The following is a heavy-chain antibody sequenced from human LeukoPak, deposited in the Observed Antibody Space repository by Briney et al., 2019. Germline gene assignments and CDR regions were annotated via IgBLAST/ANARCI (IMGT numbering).Heavy chain of an antibody. D-gene: IGHD3-22*01. Sequence: SETLSLTCAVYGGSFSGYYWSWIRQPPGKGLEWIGEINHSGSTNYNPSLKSRVTISVDTSKNQFSLKLSSVAAADTAVYYCARLGYDSSGYYYESWFDPWGQGTLVTVSS. CDR1: GGSFSGYY. CDR3: ARLGYDSSGYYYESWFDP. V-gene: IGHV4-34*01. CDR2: INHSGST. J-gene: IGHJ5*02.